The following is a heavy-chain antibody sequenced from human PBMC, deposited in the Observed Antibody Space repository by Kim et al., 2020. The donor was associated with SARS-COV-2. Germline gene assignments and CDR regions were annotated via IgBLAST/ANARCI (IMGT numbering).Heavy chain of an antibody. D-gene: IGHD3-9*01. CDR2: INPSGGST. Sequence: ASVKGSCKASGYTFTSYYMHWVRQAPGQGLEWMGIINPSGGSTSYAQKFQGRVTMTRDTSTSTVYMELSSLRSEDTAVYYCARDGVEHYDILTGFPRIPVPSIDYWGQGTLVTVSS. CDR1: GYTFTSYY. CDR3: ARDGVEHYDILTGFPRIPVPSIDY. V-gene: IGHV1-46*01. J-gene: IGHJ4*02.